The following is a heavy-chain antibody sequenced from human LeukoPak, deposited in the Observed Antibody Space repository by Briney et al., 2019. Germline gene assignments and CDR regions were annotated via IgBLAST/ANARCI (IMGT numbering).Heavy chain of an antibody. D-gene: IGHD2-21*02. Sequence: ASVKVSCKASGYTFTHYFIHWVRQAPGQGLEWMGIINPSGGSTSYAQKFQGRVTMTRDTSTSTVYMELSSLRSEDTAVYYCAREDTNLAVTADYWGQGTLVTVSS. V-gene: IGHV1-46*01. J-gene: IGHJ4*02. CDR2: INPSGGST. CDR3: AREDTNLAVTADY. CDR1: GYTFTHYF.